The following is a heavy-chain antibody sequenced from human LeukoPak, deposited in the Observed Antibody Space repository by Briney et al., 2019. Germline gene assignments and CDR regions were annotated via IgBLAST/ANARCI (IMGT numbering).Heavy chain of an antibody. J-gene: IGHJ4*02. CDR3: ARVPMNIEMTTIKGYYFDY. Sequence: SETLSPTCTVSGGSISSYYWSWIRQPPGKGLEWIGYIYYSGSTNYNPSLKSRVTISVDTSKNQFSLKLSSVTAADTAVYYCARVPMNIEMTTIKGYYFDYWGQGTLVTVSS. CDR1: GGSISSYY. D-gene: IGHD5-24*01. CDR2: IYYSGST. V-gene: IGHV4-59*01.